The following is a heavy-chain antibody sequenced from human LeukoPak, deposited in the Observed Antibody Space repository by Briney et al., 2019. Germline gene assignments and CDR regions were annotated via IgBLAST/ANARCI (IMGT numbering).Heavy chain of an antibody. CDR1: GGSISNDY. V-gene: IGHV4-4*07. CDR3: ARESASVFSMIRGVGWFDP. D-gene: IGHD3-10*01. CDR2: VHSTGYT. Sequence: PSETLSLTCVVSGGSISNDYWNWIRQPAGRDLEWIGRVHSTGYTDYNPSLTSRVIMSVDTSKNQFSLNLKSVTAADTAVYYCARESASVFSMIRGVGWFDPWGQGTLVTVSS. J-gene: IGHJ5*02.